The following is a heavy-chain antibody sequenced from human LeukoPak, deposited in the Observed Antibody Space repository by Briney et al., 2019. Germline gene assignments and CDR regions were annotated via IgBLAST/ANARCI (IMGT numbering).Heavy chain of an antibody. CDR2: INSDGSST. Sequence: GGSLRLSCAASGFTFSSYWMHWVRQAPGKGLGWVSRINSDGSSTSNADSVKGRFTISRDNAKNTLYLQMNSLRAEDTAVYYCARGKYSYGPFDYWGQGTLVTVSS. J-gene: IGHJ4*02. CDR1: GFTFSSYW. V-gene: IGHV3-74*01. D-gene: IGHD5-18*01. CDR3: ARGKYSYGPFDY.